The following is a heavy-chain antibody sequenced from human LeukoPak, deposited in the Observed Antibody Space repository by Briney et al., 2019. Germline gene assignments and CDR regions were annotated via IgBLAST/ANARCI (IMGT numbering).Heavy chain of an antibody. CDR1: GGSISSYY. J-gene: IGHJ4*02. Sequence: SETLSLTCTVSGGSISSYYWSWIRQPPGKGLEWVGYIYYSGSTNYNPSLKSRVTISVDTSKNQFSLKLSSVTAADTAVYYRARQNYYDSSGYYALFDYWGQGTLVTVSS. CDR2: IYYSGST. D-gene: IGHD3-22*01. CDR3: ARQNYYDSSGYYALFDY. V-gene: IGHV4-59*08.